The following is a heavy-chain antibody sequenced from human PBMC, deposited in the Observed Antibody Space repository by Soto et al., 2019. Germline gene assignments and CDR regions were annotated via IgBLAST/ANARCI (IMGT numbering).Heavy chain of an antibody. CDR3: ARVGRGWYKVEYYFVY. D-gene: IGHD6-19*01. CDR1: GGTFISYA. J-gene: IGHJ4*02. Sequence: QVQLVQSGAEVKKPGSSVKVSCQASGGTFISYAISWVRQAPGQGLEWMGGIIPIFGTANYAQKFQGRVTITADESTSTAYMELSSLRSEDTAVYYCARVGRGWYKVEYYFVYWGQGTLVTVSS. CDR2: IIPIFGTA. V-gene: IGHV1-69*01.